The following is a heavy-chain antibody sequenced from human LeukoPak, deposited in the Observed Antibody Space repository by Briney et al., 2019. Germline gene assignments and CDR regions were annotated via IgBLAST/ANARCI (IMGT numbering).Heavy chain of an antibody. CDR1: GYTFTGYY. CDR3: ATGYSPLYYFDY. CDR2: INPNSGGT. Sequence: ASVKVSCKASGYTFTGYYMHWVRQAPGQGFEWMGWINPNSGGTNYAQKFQGRVTMTRDTSISTAYMELSRLRSDDTAVYYCATGYSPLYYFDYWGQGTLVTVSS. J-gene: IGHJ4*02. V-gene: IGHV1-2*02. D-gene: IGHD6-13*01.